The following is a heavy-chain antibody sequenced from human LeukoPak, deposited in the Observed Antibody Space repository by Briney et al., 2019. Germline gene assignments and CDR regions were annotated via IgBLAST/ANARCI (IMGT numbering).Heavy chain of an antibody. CDR2: ISGSSGRT. CDR3: AKPARTDYADY. V-gene: IGHV3-23*01. Sequence: PGGTLRLSCAASRFTFSDYAMNWVRQAPGKGLEWVSAISGSSGRTYYADSVKGRFTISRDNSKNTLYLQMNSLRAEDTAVYYCAKPARTDYADYWGQGTLVTVSS. D-gene: IGHD1-14*01. CDR1: RFTFSDYA. J-gene: IGHJ4*02.